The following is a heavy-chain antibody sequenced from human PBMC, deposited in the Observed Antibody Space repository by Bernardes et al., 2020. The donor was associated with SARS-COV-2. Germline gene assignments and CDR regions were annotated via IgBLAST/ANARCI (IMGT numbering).Heavy chain of an antibody. CDR3: ASSSSPYGYYYYGMDV. Sequence: ASVKVSCKVSGYTLTELSMHWVRQAPGKGLEWMGGFDPEDGETIYAQKFQGRVTMTEDTSTDTAYMELSSLRSEDTAVYYCASSSSPYGYYYYGMDVWGQGTTVTVSS. J-gene: IGHJ6*02. V-gene: IGHV1-24*01. CDR1: GYTLTELS. CDR2: FDPEDGET. D-gene: IGHD6-6*01.